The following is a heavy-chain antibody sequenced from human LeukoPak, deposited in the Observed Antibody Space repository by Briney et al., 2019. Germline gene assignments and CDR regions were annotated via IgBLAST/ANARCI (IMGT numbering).Heavy chain of an antibody. D-gene: IGHD1-7*01. CDR2: ISWNSGSL. J-gene: IGHJ4*02. V-gene: IGHV3-9*01. CDR3: AKGYNWNFAY. Sequence: GGSLRLSCAASGFTFDDYAMHWVRQAPGKGLEWVSGISWNSGSLGYADSVKGRFTISRDNAKNSLHLQMNSLRAEDTALYYCAKGYNWNFAYWGQGTLVTVSS. CDR1: GFTFDDYA.